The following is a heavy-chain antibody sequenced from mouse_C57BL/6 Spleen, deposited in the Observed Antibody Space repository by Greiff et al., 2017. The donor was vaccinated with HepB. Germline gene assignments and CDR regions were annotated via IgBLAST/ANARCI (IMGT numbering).Heavy chain of an antibody. J-gene: IGHJ2*01. CDR2: IHPNSGST. D-gene: IGHD1-1*01. V-gene: IGHV1-64*01. CDR1: GYTFTSYW. Sequence: QVQLQQPGAELVKPGASVKLSCKASGYTFTSYWMHWVKQRPGQGLEWIGMIHPNSGSTNYNEKFKSKATLTVDKSSSTAYMQLSSLTSEDSAVYYCAREAYGSSFDYWGQGTTLTVSS. CDR3: AREAYGSSFDY.